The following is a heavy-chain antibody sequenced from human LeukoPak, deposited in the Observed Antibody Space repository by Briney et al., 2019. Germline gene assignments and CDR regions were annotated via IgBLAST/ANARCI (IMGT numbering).Heavy chain of an antibody. Sequence: PGGSLRLSCAASGFTFSNYALHWVRQAPGKGLEWVSAISGSGGTTDYADSVKGRFTISRDNSKNTLYLQMNSLRAEDTAVYYCTKDGAAAGLYFHHWGQGTLVTVSS. J-gene: IGHJ1*01. V-gene: IGHV3-23*01. CDR1: GFTFSNYA. CDR3: TKDGAAAGLYFHH. D-gene: IGHD6-13*01. CDR2: ISGSGGTT.